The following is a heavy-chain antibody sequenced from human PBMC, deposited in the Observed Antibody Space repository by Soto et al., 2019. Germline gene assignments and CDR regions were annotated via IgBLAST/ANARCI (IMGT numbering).Heavy chain of an antibody. CDR3: ARVAGTRYYYYYYYMDF. D-gene: IGHD6-19*01. J-gene: IGHJ6*03. CDR1: GFTVSSNY. CDR2: IYSGGST. V-gene: IGHV3-53*04. Sequence: EVQLVESGGGLVQPGGSLRLSCAASGFTVSSNYMSWVRQAPGKGLEWVSVIYSGGSTYYADSVKGRFTISRHNSKNTLYLQMNSLRAEDTAVYYCARVAGTRYYYYYYYMDFWGKGTTVTVSS.